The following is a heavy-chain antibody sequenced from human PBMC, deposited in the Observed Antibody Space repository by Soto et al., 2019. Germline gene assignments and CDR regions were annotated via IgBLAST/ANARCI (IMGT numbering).Heavy chain of an antibody. V-gene: IGHV3-30*18. D-gene: IGHD2-15*01. J-gene: IGHJ5*02. CDR2: ISYDGRKK. CDR1: GFTFSSHG. Sequence: QVQLVESGGGVVQPGRSLRLSCAVSGFTFSSHGMHWVRQAPGKGLEWVAIISYDGRKKYYLDSVKGRFTISRDNSRNTLYLQMDSLRVEDTAVYHCAKDTGDCRSVSCNPGNNWFDPWGQGTLVTVSS. CDR3: AKDTGDCRSVSCNPGNNWFDP.